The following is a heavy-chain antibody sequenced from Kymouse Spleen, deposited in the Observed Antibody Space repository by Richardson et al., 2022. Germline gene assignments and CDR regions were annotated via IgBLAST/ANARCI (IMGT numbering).Heavy chain of an antibody. V-gene: IGHV4-34*01. Sequence: QVQLQQWGAGLLKPSETLSLTCAVYGGSFSGYYWSWIRQPPGKGLEWIGEINHSGSTNYNPSLKSRVTISVDTSKNQFSLKLSSVTAADTAVYYCARGAVAGPYYYYYGMDVWGQGTTVTVSS. CDR3: ARGAVAGPYYYYYGMDV. D-gene: IGHD6-19*01. CDR2: INHSGST. CDR1: GGSFSGYY. J-gene: IGHJ6*02.